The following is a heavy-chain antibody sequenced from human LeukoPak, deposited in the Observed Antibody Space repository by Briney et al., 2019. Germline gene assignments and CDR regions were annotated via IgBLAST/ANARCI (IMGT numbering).Heavy chain of an antibody. CDR1: GYTFTSYA. Sequence: ASVKVSCKASGYTFTSYAMHWVRQAPGQRLEWMGWINAGNGNTKYSLKFQGRVTITRDTSASTAYMELSSLRSEDTAVYYCARAAGYCSGGSCYLNWFDPWAREPWSPSPQ. CDR2: INAGNGNT. J-gene: IGHJ5*02. CDR3: ARAAGYCSGGSCYLNWFDP. D-gene: IGHD2-15*01. V-gene: IGHV1-3*01.